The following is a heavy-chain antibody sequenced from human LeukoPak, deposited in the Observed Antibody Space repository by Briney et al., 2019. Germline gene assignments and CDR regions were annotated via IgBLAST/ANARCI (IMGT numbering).Heavy chain of an antibody. CDR2: ISYDGSNK. V-gene: IGHV3-30*04. J-gene: IGHJ4*02. CDR1: GFTFSSYA. CDR3: AKVGEDGYYYVYYFDY. D-gene: IGHD3-22*01. Sequence: GGSLRLSCAASGFTFSSYAMHWVRQAPGKGLEWVAVISYDGSNKYYADSVKGRFTISRDNSKNTLYLQMNSLRVEDTALYYCAKVGEDGYYYVYYFDYWGQGTLVTVSS.